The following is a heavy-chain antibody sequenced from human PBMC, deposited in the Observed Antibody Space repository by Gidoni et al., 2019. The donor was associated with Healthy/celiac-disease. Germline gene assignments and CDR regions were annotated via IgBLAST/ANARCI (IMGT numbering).Heavy chain of an antibody. Sequence: EVQLVQSGEEVKKPGAYLKISCKGSGYSLTRYCIGWVRQMPGKGLAWLGIIYPGDSDTRYTPSFQGQVTISADKSISTAYLQWSSLKASDTAMYYCARLQGAPSMDVWGQGTTVTVSS. CDR3: ARLQGAPSMDV. CDR2: IYPGDSDT. CDR1: GYSLTRYC. V-gene: IGHV5-51*03. D-gene: IGHD3-16*01. J-gene: IGHJ6*02.